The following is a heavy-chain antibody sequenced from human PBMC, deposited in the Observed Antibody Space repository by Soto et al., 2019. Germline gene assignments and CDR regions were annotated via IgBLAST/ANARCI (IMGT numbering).Heavy chain of an antibody. Sequence: LSLTCTVSGGSISSYYWSWIRQPPGKGLEWIGYIYYSGSTNYNPSLKSRVTISVDTSKNQFSLKLSSVTAADTAVYYCARVTGYCTNGVCHYYFDYWGQGTLVTVSS. J-gene: IGHJ4*02. CDR3: ARVTGYCTNGVCHYYFDY. D-gene: IGHD2-8*01. CDR2: IYYSGST. CDR1: GGSISSYY. V-gene: IGHV4-59*01.